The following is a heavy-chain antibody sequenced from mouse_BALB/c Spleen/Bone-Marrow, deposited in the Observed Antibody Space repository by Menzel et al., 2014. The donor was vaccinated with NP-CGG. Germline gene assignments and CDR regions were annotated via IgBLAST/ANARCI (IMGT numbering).Heavy chain of an antibody. Sequence: EVQLVESGGGLVKPGGSLKLSCAASGFTFSSYTMSWVRQTPEKRLEWVATISSGGSYTYYPDSVKGRFTISRDNAKNTLYLQMSRLKSEDTAMYYCTRDLYDGYYYYAMDYWGQGTSVTVSS. CDR2: ISSGGSYT. CDR1: GFTFSSYT. J-gene: IGHJ4*01. V-gene: IGHV5-6-4*01. D-gene: IGHD2-3*01. CDR3: TRDLYDGYYYYAMDY.